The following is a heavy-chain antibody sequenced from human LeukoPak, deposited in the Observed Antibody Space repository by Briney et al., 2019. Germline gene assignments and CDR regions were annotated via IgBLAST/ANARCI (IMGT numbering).Heavy chain of an antibody. CDR2: ISGSGGST. CDR1: GFTFSNYS. V-gene: IGHV3-23*01. D-gene: IGHD3-3*01. CDR3: AKDRGSVTYYDFWSGYSPRDDAFDI. J-gene: IGHJ3*02. Sequence: GGSLRLSCAASGFTFSNYSMNWVRQAPGKGLEWVSAISGSGGSTYYADSVKGRFTISRDNSKNTLYLQMNSLRAEDTAVYYCAKDRGSVTYYDFWSGYSPRDDAFDIWGQGTMVTVSS.